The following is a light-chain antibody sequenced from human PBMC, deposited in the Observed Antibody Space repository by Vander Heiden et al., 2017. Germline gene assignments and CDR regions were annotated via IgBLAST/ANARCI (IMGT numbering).Light chain of an antibody. CDR2: DAS. V-gene: IGKV3-11*01. J-gene: IGKJ5*01. Sequence: DILLTQSPATLSLSPGERATRSCRARQSVRSYLAWYQQKPGQAPRLRIYDASNRATGIPARSSGSGSGTDFTLTISSLEPEEVAVYYCQQRSNWPMTLGQGTRLEIK. CDR1: QSVRSY. CDR3: QQRSNWPMT.